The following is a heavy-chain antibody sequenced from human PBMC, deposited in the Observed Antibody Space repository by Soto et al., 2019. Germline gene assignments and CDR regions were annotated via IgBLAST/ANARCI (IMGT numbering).Heavy chain of an antibody. CDR2: IYSGGST. J-gene: IGHJ6*02. CDR1: GFTVSSNY. D-gene: IGHD3-3*01. CDR3: ARQITIFGVAYGMDV. V-gene: IGHV3-53*01. Sequence: PGGSLRLSCAASGFTVSSNYMSWVRQAPGKGLEWVSVIYSGGSTYYADSVKGRFTISRDNSKNTLYLQMNSLRAEDTAVYYCARQITIFGVAYGMDVWGQGTTVTVSS.